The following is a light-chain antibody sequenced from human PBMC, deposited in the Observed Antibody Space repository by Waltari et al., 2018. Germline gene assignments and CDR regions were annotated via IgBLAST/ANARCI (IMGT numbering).Light chain of an antibody. J-gene: IGLJ2*01. CDR2: YDS. V-gene: IGLV3-21*04. CDR1: DIGTKS. CDR3: QVWDRTADQVI. Sequence: SYVLTQPPSVSVAPGKTAKITCGGNDIGTKSVHWYRQKPGPAPVLVIYYDSDRPSGIPDRFSGSNSGTTAALFITSVEAGDEVDYYCQVWDRTADQVIFGGGTKLNVL.